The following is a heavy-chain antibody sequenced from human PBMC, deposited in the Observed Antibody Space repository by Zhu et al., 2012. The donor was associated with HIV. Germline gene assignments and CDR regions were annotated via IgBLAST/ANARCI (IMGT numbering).Heavy chain of an antibody. CDR2: ISASGGSS. CDR1: GFTFSRFA. V-gene: IGHV3-23*01. CDR3: AKELLRSGAFDI. D-gene: IGHD3-3*01. J-gene: IGHJ3*02. Sequence: EVQLLESGGGLVQPGGSLRLSCAASGFTFSRFAMRWVRQAPGKGLEWVSGISASGGSSDYAHSVKGRFTISRDNSKNTLYLQVNSLRAEDTAVYYCAKELLRSGAFDIWAKGHWPASLQ.